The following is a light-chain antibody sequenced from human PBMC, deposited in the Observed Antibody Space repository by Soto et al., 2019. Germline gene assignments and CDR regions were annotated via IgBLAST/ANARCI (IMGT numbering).Light chain of an antibody. J-gene: IGKJ1*01. CDR3: QQYNNWPQT. Sequence: EIVLTQSPGTPSLSPGDRAXLSXXASQSLRSGLAWYQQKPGQAPRLLIYDASTRATGIPARFSGSGSGTDFTLTISGLQSEDFAVYYCQQYNNWPQTFGQGTKVDI. CDR1: QSLRSG. V-gene: IGKV3-15*01. CDR2: DAS.